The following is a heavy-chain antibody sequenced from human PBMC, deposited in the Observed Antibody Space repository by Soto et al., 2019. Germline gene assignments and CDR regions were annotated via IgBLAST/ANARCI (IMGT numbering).Heavy chain of an antibody. J-gene: IGHJ4*02. CDR2: VIPILGQA. D-gene: IGHD1-26*01. CDR1: GGIFSSYA. CDR3: ARVGGVGAPPGADY. V-gene: IGHV1-69*01. Sequence: QVQLVQSGAEVKKPGSSVKVSCKASGGIFSSYAISWLRQAPGQGLEWMGAVIPILGQAYYAQNFQDRVTITAVESTRTAYMDLISLRSDDTAVYFCARVGGVGAPPGADYWGQGTLVTVSS.